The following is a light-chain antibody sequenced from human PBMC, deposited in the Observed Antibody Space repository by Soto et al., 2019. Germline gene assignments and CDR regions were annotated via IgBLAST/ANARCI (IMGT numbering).Light chain of an antibody. Sequence: ENVLPQSPGTLSLSPGERATLSCRASQVTIRCLSWYQQRPGQAPRLLIYGAARRATGIPDRFSGSGSGTYYTLTISRLVPEDFADYYCQQYSTSPISCGQGTRLEIK. V-gene: IGKV3-20*01. CDR1: QVTIRC. CDR3: QQYSTSPIS. CDR2: GAA. J-gene: IGKJ5*01.